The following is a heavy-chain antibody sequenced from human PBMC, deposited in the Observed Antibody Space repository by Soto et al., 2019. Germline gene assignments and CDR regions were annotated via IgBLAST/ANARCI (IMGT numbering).Heavy chain of an antibody. Sequence: ASVKVSCKASGYTFTSYYMHWVRQAPGQGLEWMGIINPSGGSTSYAQKFQGRVTMTRDTSTSTVYMELSSLRSEDTAVYYCARRHYGLYCSSTSCYDYWGQGTLVTVSS. V-gene: IGHV1-46*03. D-gene: IGHD2-2*01. CDR2: INPSGGST. CDR1: GYTFTSYY. J-gene: IGHJ4*02. CDR3: ARRHYGLYCSSTSCYDY.